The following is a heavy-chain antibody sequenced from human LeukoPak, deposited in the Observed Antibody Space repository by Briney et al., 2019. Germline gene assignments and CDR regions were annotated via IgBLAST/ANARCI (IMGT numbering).Heavy chain of an antibody. J-gene: IGHJ2*01. Sequence: SETLSLTCAVYGGSFSGYYWSWIRQPPGKGLEWIGEINHSGSTNYNPSLKSRVTISVDTSKNQFSLKLSSVTAADTAVYYCARDSRQLTDLWGRGTLVTVSS. CDR2: INHSGST. CDR1: GGSFSGYY. D-gene: IGHD6-13*01. CDR3: ARDSRQLTDL. V-gene: IGHV4-34*01.